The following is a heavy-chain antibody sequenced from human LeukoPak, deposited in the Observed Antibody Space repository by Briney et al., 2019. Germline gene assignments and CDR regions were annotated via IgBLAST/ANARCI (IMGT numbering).Heavy chain of an antibody. CDR1: GFTFDDYG. J-gene: IGHJ4*02. CDR2: IKWNGDRT. Sequence: PGGSLRLSCAASGFTFDDYGMSWVRQAPGKGLEWVSGIKWNGDRTGYADSVKGRFTISRDNDKNSLYLQMNSLRAEDTAVYYCAKDHLAEYYDSSGPKDWGQGTLVTVSS. D-gene: IGHD3-22*01. V-gene: IGHV3-20*04. CDR3: AKDHLAEYYDSSGPKD.